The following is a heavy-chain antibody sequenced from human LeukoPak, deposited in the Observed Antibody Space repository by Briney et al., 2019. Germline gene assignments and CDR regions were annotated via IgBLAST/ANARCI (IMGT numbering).Heavy chain of an antibody. V-gene: IGHV4-61*02. J-gene: IGHJ6*03. D-gene: IGHD3-3*01. CDR1: GGSVNSGSYY. Sequence: SQTLSLTCTVSGGSVNSGSYYWTWIRQPAGKGLEWIGRTYTTGSTNYNPSLKSRVTISSDAAENQFSLKLSSVTAADTAMYYCARAVSDFWSPYYYMDVWGKGTTVTVSS. CDR2: TYTTGST. CDR3: ARAVSDFWSPYYYMDV.